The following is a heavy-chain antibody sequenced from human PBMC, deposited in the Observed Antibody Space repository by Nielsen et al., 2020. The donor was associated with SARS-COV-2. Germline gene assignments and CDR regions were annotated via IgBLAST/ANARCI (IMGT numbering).Heavy chain of an antibody. D-gene: IGHD1-14*01. V-gene: IGHV3-23*01. CDR2: ILGSGAAT. CDR1: GFTFGTYT. Sequence: GSLRLSCTVSGFTFGTYTISWVRQPPGKGLQWVAGILGSGAATFYAGSVKGRFTVSRDNSMNTVYLEMSRLRSEDTALYFCAKDRIPDGLWEIDYWGQGTRVTVSS. CDR3: AKDRIPDGLWEIDY. J-gene: IGHJ4*02.